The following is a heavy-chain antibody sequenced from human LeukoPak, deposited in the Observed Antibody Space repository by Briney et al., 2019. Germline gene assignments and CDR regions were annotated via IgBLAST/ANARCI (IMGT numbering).Heavy chain of an antibody. D-gene: IGHD1-26*01. Sequence: SETLSLTCTVSGVSISTSTYYWAWIRQPPGKGLEWIGSIYYSGNTHYNPSLKSRVTISVDTSKNQFSLKLSSVTAADTVVYDSVRDIVGATRGLDYWGQGTLVTVSS. CDR3: VRDIVGATRGLDY. CDR2: IYYSGNT. J-gene: IGHJ4*02. V-gene: IGHV4-39*02. CDR1: GVSISTSTYY.